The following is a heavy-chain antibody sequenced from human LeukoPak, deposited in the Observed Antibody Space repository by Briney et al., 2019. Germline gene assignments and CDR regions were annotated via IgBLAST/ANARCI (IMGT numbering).Heavy chain of an antibody. CDR2: IIPIFGTA. CDR3: ASGEYCTNGVCYSAGNAFDI. J-gene: IGHJ3*02. CDR1: GGTFISYA. V-gene: IGHV1-69*13. D-gene: IGHD2-8*01. Sequence: SVKVPCKAPGGTFISYAISWVRQAPGQGLEWMGGIIPIFGTANYAQKFQGRVTITADESTSTAYMELSSLRSEDTAVYYCASGEYCTNGVCYSAGNAFDIWGQGTMVTVSS.